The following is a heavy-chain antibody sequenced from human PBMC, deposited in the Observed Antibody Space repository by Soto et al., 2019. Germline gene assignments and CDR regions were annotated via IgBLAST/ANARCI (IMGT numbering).Heavy chain of an antibody. V-gene: IGHV4-39*01. CDR3: ARHSLALRKNNCFDP. D-gene: IGHD3-3*02. CDR1: GDSIISSDFY. CDR2: IFYLGSS. J-gene: IGHJ5*02. Sequence: LSLTCTVSGDSIISSDFYWGWVRQPPGKGLEWIGSIFYLGSSYYNPSLKSRVTMSVDTSKNQFSLRLRSVTAADTALYFCARHSLALRKNNCFDPWGQGIMVTVSS.